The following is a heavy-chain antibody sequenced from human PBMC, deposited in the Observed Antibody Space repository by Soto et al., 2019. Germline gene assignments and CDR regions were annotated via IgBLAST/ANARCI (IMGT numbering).Heavy chain of an antibody. J-gene: IGHJ4*02. Sequence: DVQLLESGGGLVQPEGSLRLSCAASGFTFSSYAMGWVRQVPGKGLEWVAVVSIGGSTHYADSVRGRFTISRDNSKNTLSLQMNSLTAEDTAVYFCAKRRSAGGHFDYWGKGALVTVSS. CDR2: VSIGGST. V-gene: IGHV3-23*01. D-gene: IGHD2-15*01. CDR1: GFTFSSYA. CDR3: AKRRSAGGHFDY.